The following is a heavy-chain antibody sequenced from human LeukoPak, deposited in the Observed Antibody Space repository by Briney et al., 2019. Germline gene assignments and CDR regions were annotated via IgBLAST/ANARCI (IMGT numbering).Heavy chain of an antibody. V-gene: IGHV3-64D*06. Sequence: PGGSLRLSCSASGFTFSYYAMHWVRQAPGKGLEYVSAISGDGGNTYYADSVRGRFTISRDNSKNTLYLQMSSLRPDDTAVYYCVRTYDENPLGWFDPWGQGTLVTVSS. CDR3: VRTYDENPLGWFDP. CDR2: ISGDGGNT. J-gene: IGHJ5*02. D-gene: IGHD5-12*01. CDR1: GFTFSYYA.